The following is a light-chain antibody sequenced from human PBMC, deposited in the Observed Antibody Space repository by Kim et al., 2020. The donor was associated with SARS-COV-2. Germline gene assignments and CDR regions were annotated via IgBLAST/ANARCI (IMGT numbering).Light chain of an antibody. V-gene: IGLV1-44*01. Sequence: QSVLTQPPSVSGAPGQRVTISCTGSSSNIGSNTVNWYQQLPGTAPKLLIYSNNQRPSGVPDRFSGSKSGTSASLAISGLQSEDEADYYCAAWDDSLRVFGTGTKVTVL. CDR2: SNN. CDR1: SSNIGSNT. J-gene: IGLJ1*01. CDR3: AAWDDSLRV.